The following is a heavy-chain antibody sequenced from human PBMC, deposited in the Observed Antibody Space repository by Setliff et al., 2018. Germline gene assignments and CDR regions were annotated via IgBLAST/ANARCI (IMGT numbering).Heavy chain of an antibody. V-gene: IGHV1-18*01. CDR2: IKPSDGGT. CDR1: GYSFTSFD. CDR3: AREGRRYYDSSGYYYDPYYYYYMDV. Sequence: ASVKVSCKTSGYSFTSFDVNWVRQATGQGLEWLGYIKPSDGGTKYAQKVQGRVTMTTDTSTSTAYMELRSLTSDDTAVYYCAREGRRYYDSSGYYYDPYYYYYMDVWGKGTTVTVSS. D-gene: IGHD3-22*01. J-gene: IGHJ6*03.